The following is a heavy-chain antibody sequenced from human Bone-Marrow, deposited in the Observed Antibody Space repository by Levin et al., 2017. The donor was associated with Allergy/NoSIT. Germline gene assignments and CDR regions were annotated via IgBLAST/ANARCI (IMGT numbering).Heavy chain of an antibody. CDR1: VSTFISYC. V-gene: IGHV3-74*01. J-gene: IGHJ4*02. Sequence: SLILSFLSSVSTFISYCTHWFRQSPPNFLFLFPLLKLYFIFTNYSYSFKGRVTISRDNAKNTLYLQMNSLRDEDTAVYYCARVGMATHSFDSWGLGTLVSVSS. CDR2: LKLYFIFT. CDR3: ARVGMATHSFDS. D-gene: IGHD5-24*01.